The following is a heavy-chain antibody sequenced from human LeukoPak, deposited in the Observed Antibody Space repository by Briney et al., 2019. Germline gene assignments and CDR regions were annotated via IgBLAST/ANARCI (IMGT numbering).Heavy chain of an antibody. CDR1: GFTFSRYG. Sequence: PGRSLRLSCAASGFTFSRYGIHWVRQAPGKGLEWVAVISYDGSNKYYADSVKGRFTISRDNSKNTLYLQMNSLRAEDTAVYYCARDEFPAGYSSSHSFGYWGQGTLVTVSS. CDR2: ISYDGSNK. D-gene: IGHD6-13*01. J-gene: IGHJ4*02. CDR3: ARDEFPAGYSSSHSFGY. V-gene: IGHV3-30*19.